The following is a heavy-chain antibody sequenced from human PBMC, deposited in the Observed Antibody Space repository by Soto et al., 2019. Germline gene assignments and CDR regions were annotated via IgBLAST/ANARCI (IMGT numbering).Heavy chain of an antibody. CDR1: GFTFSSYG. J-gene: IGHJ6*02. Sequence: PGGSLRLSCAASGFTFSSYGMHWVRQAPGKGLEWVAVISYDGSNKYYADSVKGRFTISRDNSKNTLYLQMNSLRAEDTAVYYCAKSGSFYPRSPYYYYYGMDVWGQGTRVTVSS. D-gene: IGHD3-3*01. CDR2: ISYDGSNK. CDR3: AKSGSFYPRSPYYYYYGMDV. V-gene: IGHV3-30*18.